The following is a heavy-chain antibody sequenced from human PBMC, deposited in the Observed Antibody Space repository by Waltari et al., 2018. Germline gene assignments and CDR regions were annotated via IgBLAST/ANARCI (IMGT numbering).Heavy chain of an antibody. J-gene: IGHJ6*03. Sequence: QVHLVQSGAEVKKTGSSVKVSCKTTGNTLTNYSVSVLRQAPGQGLEWMGPILPLDGTPIYAHRFQGRVTFTADKSASTAYMELTNLTSEDTSIYYCARAPWTRVTMRQYFIDVWGTGTTVIVSS. V-gene: IGHV1-69*14. CDR2: ILPLDGTP. CDR3: ARAPWTRVTMRQYFIDV. CDR1: GNTLTNYS. D-gene: IGHD3-9*01.